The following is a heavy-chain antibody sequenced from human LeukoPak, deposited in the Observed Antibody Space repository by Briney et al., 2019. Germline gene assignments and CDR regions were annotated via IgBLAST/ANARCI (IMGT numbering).Heavy chain of an antibody. D-gene: IGHD3-22*01. V-gene: IGHV3-7*01. CDR2: IKQDGSQK. Sequence: PGGSLRLSCAASGFTFSNSWMSWVRQAPGKGLEWVANIKQDGSQKYYADSVKGRFTISRDNSKNTLYLQMNSLRAEDTAVYYCAKAPYYDSRGYPLGYYGMDVWGQGTTVTVSS. J-gene: IGHJ6*02. CDR3: AKAPYYDSRGYPLGYYGMDV. CDR1: GFTFSNSW.